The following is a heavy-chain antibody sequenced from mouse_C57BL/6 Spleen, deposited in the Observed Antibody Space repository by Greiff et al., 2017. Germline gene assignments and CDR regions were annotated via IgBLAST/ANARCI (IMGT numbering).Heavy chain of an antibody. CDR1: GFNIKNTS. CDR3: ASGSNYFDY. V-gene: IGHV14-3*01. J-gene: IGHJ2*01. D-gene: IGHD6-1*01. CDR2: IDPATGNT. Sequence: VHVKQSVAELVRPGASVKLSCTASGFNIKNTSMHWVKQRPEKGLEWIGRIDPATGNTKYAPKFQGKVTITADTSSNTAYLQLSSLTSEDTAICYCASGSNYFDYWGQGTTLTVSA.